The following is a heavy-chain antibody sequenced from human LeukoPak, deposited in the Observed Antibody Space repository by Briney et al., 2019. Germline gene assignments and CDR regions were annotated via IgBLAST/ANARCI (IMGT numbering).Heavy chain of an antibody. CDR2: ISSSSSYI. CDR3: ARDRTSCLGCMDV. D-gene: IGHD2-2*01. CDR1: GFTFSSYS. V-gene: IGHV3-21*01. J-gene: IGHJ6*02. Sequence: GGSLRLSCAASGFTFSSYSMNWVRQAPGKGLEWVSSISSSSSYIYYADSVKGRFTISRDNVKNSLYLQMNSLRAEDTAVYYCARDRTSCLGCMDVWGQGTTVTVSS.